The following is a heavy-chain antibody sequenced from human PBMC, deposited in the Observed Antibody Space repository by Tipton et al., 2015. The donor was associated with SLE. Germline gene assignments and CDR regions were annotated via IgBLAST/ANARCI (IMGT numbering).Heavy chain of an antibody. J-gene: IGHJ3*02. CDR1: GFTFSSYG. D-gene: IGHD6-6*01. CDR2: IWYDGSNK. CDR3: ARGGIAARPPDAFDI. V-gene: IGHV3-33*01. Sequence: SGFTFSSYGMHWVRQAPGKGLEWVAVIWYDGSNKYYADSVKGRFTISRDNSKNTLYLQMNSLRAEDTAVYYCARGGIAARPPDAFDIWGQGTMVTVSS.